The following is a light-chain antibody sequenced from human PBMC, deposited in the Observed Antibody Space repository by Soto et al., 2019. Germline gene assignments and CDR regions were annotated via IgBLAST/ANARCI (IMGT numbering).Light chain of an antibody. CDR3: QQRSNWPAT. CDR1: QSVSSY. J-gene: IGKJ5*01. V-gene: IGKV3-11*01. CDR2: DAS. Sequence: EIVLTQSPATLSLSPGERAPLSCRARQSVSSYLAWYQQKPGQAPRLLIYDASNRAPGIPARFSGSGSGTDFTLTISSLEPEDFAVYYCQQRSNWPATFGQGNDWRL.